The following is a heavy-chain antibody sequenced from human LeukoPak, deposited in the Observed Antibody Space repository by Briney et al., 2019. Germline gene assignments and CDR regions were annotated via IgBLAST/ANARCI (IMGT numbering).Heavy chain of an antibody. J-gene: IGHJ4*02. CDR1: GFTFSTFD. CDR3: AKDQSFSD. Sequence: PGGSLRLSCVASGFTFSTFDMSWVRQPPGKGLEWVATISGSGTTTNYADSAKGRFTVSRDIFRNTLYLQMSSLRAEDTAIYYCAKDQSFSDWGQGTLVTVSS. V-gene: IGHV3-23*01. CDR2: ISGSGTTT. D-gene: IGHD3-3*02.